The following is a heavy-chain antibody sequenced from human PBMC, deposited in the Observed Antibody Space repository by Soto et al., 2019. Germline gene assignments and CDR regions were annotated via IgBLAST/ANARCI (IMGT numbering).Heavy chain of an antibody. CDR3: AKVECFGESNDY. CDR2: ISDDGSNK. D-gene: IGHD3-10*01. V-gene: IGHV3-30*18. J-gene: IGHJ4*02. Sequence: QVQLVESGGGVVQPGRSLRLSCAASGFTFSSYGMHWVRQAPGKGLEWVAVISDDGSNKYYADSVKGRFTISRDNSKNTLYLQMNSLRAEDTAVYYCAKVECFGESNDYWGQGTLVTVSS. CDR1: GFTFSSYG.